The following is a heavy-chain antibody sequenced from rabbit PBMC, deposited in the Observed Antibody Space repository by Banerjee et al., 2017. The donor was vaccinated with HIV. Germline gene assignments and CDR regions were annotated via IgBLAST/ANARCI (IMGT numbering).Heavy chain of an antibody. CDR2: IAGSSCGFT. Sequence: QEQLEESGGDLVKPGASLTLTCTASGFSFSSSDYMCWVRQAPGKGLEWISCIAGSSCGFTYSACWAKGRFTISKTSSTTVTLQMTSLTAADTATYFCARDTGSSFSSYGMDLWGQGTLFTVS. D-gene: IGHD8-1*01. CDR1: GFSFSSSDY. J-gene: IGHJ6*01. V-gene: IGHV1S45*01. CDR3: ARDTGSSFSSYGMDL.